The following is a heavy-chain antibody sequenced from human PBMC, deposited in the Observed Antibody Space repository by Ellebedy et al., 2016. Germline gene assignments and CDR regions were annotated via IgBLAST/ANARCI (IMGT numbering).Heavy chain of an antibody. CDR1: GYTFTSYG. D-gene: IGHD1-14*01. J-gene: IGHJ4*02. V-gene: IGHV1-18*01. Sequence: ASVKVSCKASGYTFTSYGISWVRQAPGQGLEWMGWISTYDCNTNYAQNLQGRVTMITDTSPGTVYMELRSLISDEPAVYYCARDSGRASHFRTCGDYWGQGTLVTVSS. CDR2: ISTYDCNT. CDR3: ARDSGRASHFRTCGDY.